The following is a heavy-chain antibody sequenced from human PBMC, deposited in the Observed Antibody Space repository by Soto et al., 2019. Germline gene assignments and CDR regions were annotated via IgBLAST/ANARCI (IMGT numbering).Heavy chain of an antibody. D-gene: IGHD2-15*01. CDR3: AREPVPENSMKWWFDY. CDR1: GFTFSSYS. J-gene: IGHJ4*02. Sequence: PGGSLRLSCAASGFTFSSYSMNWVRQAPGKGLEWISYITSSGVTMYADSVRGRFTISRDDAKNSLYLQMNSLRDEDTAVYYCAREPVPENSMKWWFDYWGQGTLVTVSS. V-gene: IGHV3-48*02. CDR2: ITSSGVTM.